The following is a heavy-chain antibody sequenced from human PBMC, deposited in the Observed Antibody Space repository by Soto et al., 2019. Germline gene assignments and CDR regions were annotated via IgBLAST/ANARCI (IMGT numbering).Heavy chain of an antibody. CDR2: IYPGDSDT. Sequence: GESLKISCKGSGYSLTSYWIGWVRQMPWKGLEWMGIIYPGDSDTRYSPSLQGQVTISADKSISTAYLQWSSLKASDTAMYYCARTAAAGSLVYWGQGTLVTVSS. V-gene: IGHV5-51*01. CDR1: GYSLTSYW. J-gene: IGHJ4*02. D-gene: IGHD6-13*01. CDR3: ARTAAAGSLVY.